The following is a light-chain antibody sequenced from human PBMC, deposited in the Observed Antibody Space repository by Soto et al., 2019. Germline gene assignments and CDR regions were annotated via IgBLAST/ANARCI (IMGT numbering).Light chain of an antibody. V-gene: IGLV2-14*01. J-gene: IGLJ2*01. Sequence: QSVLTQPASVSGSPGQSITISCTGTSSDVGNDNFVSWYQHHPGKAPKLIIYEVSYRPSGVSHRFSGSKSGNTASLTISGLQSEDEADYYCQQYNDWPPLTFGGGTK. CDR3: QQYNDWPPLT. CDR2: EVS. CDR1: SSDVGNDNF.